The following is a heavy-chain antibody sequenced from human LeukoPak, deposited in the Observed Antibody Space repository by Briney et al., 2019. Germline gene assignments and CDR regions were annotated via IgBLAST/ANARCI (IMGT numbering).Heavy chain of an antibody. CDR1: GFILNHYS. CDR2: ISSQSSTI. CDR3: ARDFFGDFWSGSFDY. J-gene: IGHJ4*02. V-gene: IGHV3-48*01. D-gene: IGHD3-3*01. Sequence: GGSLRLSCATSGFILNHYSMNWVRQAPGKGLEWVSYISSQSSTIYYADSVKGRFTISRDNAKNSLYLQMNSLRAEDTAVYYCARDFFGDFWSGSFDYWGQGALVTVSP.